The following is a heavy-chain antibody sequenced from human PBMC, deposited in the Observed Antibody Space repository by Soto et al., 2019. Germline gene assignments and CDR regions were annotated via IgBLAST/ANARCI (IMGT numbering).Heavy chain of an antibody. CDR3: AKGSTAMTYFDY. CDR1: GFTFSSYG. CDR2: ISYDGSNK. J-gene: IGHJ4*02. D-gene: IGHD5-18*01. Sequence: QVQLVESGGGVVQPGRSLRLSCAASGFTFSSYGMHWVRQAPGKGLEWVAVISYDGSNKYYADSVKGRFTVSRDNSKNTVYLQMNSLRAEDTAVYYCAKGSTAMTYFDYWGQVTLVIVSA. V-gene: IGHV3-30*18.